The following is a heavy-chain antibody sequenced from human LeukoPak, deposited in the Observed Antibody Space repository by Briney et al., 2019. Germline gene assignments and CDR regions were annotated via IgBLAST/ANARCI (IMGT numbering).Heavy chain of an antibody. CDR2: MNPNSGNT. J-gene: IGHJ5*02. CDR3: ARDPLATYYYDSSGFGFDP. D-gene: IGHD3-22*01. CDR1: GYTFTNND. V-gene: IGHV1-8*01. Sequence: ASVKVSCKASGYTFTNNDINWVRQATGQGPEWMGWMNPNSGNTGYAQKFQGRVTITRHTSISTVYMELSSLRSEDTAVYYCARDPLATYYYDSSGFGFDPWGQGTLVTVSS.